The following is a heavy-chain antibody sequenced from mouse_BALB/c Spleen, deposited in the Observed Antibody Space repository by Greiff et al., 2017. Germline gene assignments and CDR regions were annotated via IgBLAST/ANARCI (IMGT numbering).Heavy chain of an antibody. CDR3: AREGWDVEFAY. Sequence: QVQLKESGPGLVQPSQSLSITCTVSGFSLTSYGVHWVRQSPGKGLEWLGVIWSGGSTDYNAAFISRLSISKDNSKSQVFFKMNSLQANDTAIYYCAREGWDVEFAYWGQGTLVTVSA. V-gene: IGHV2-2*02. CDR1: GFSLTSYG. CDR2: IWSGGST. J-gene: IGHJ3*01. D-gene: IGHD4-1*01.